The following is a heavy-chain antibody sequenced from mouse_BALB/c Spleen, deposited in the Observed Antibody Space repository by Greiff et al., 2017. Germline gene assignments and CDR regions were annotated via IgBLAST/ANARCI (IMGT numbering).Heavy chain of an antibody. CDR1: GYSITSDYA. Sequence: EVQRVESGPGLVKPSQSLSLTCTVTGYSITSDYAWNWIRQFPGNKLEWMGYISYSGSTSYNPSLKSRISITRDTSKNQFFLQLNSVTTEDTATYYCARRIYYGSSYGAMDYWGQGTSVTVSS. J-gene: IGHJ4*01. CDR3: ARRIYYGSSYGAMDY. D-gene: IGHD1-1*01. CDR2: ISYSGST. V-gene: IGHV3-2*02.